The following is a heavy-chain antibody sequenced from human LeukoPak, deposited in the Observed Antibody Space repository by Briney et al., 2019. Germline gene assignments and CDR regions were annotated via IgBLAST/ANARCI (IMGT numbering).Heavy chain of an antibody. Sequence: GGSLRLSCAASGFTFSSYAMSWVRQAPGKGLEWVSAISGSGGSTYYADSVKGRFTISRDNSKNTLYLQMNSLRAEDTAVYYCARALHYDFWSGYYFDYWGQGTLVTVSS. D-gene: IGHD3-3*01. CDR1: GFTFSSYA. CDR3: ARALHYDFWSGYYFDY. J-gene: IGHJ4*02. V-gene: IGHV3-23*01. CDR2: ISGSGGST.